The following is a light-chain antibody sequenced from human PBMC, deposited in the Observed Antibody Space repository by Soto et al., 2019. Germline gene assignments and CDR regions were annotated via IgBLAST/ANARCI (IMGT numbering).Light chain of an antibody. CDR3: LQDHDYPRT. Sequence: AIQMTQSPTSLSASVGDRVIITCRASQDISKDLGWYQKKPGKAPKFLIYSATSTQSSVPSTFSGSGFGTDFTLTISSLQPEDFATYYCLQDHDYPRTFGQGTKVEF. CDR1: QDISKD. CDR2: SAT. J-gene: IGKJ1*01. V-gene: IGKV1-6*01.